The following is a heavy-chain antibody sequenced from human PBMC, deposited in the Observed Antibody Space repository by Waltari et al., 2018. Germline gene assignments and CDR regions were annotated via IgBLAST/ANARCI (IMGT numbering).Heavy chain of an antibody. CDR1: GGSISSYY. Sequence: QVQLQESGPGLVKPSETLSLTCTVSGGSISSYYWSWIRQPPGKGLEWIGYIYYSGSTNYNPSLKSRVTISVDTSKNQFSLKLSSVTAADTAVYYCARLSSSLGYYYYGMDVWGQGTTVIVSS. D-gene: IGHD6-6*01. CDR3: ARLSSSLGYYYYGMDV. J-gene: IGHJ6*02. CDR2: IYYSGST. V-gene: IGHV4-59*01.